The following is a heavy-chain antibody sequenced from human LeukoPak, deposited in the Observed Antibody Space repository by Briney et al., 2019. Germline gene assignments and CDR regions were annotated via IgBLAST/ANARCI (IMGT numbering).Heavy chain of an antibody. V-gene: IGHV1-8*03. CDR1: GYTFTSYD. CDR3: ARGRGSRFDY. Sequence: ASVKVSCKASGYTFTSYDTNGVRQATGQGLEWMGWMNPNSGNAGYAQKFQGRVTITRNTSISTAYMELSSLRSEDKAVYYCARGRGSRFDYWGQGTLVTVSS. D-gene: IGHD3-10*01. CDR2: MNPNSGNA. J-gene: IGHJ4*02.